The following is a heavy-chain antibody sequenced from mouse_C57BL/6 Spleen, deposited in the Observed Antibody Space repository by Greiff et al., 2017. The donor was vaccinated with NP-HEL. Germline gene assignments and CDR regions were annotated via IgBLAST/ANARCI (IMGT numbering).Heavy chain of an antibody. CDR2: INPSNGGT. V-gene: IGHV1-53*01. Sequence: VQLQQSGTDLVKPGASVKLSCKASGYTFTSYWMHWVKQRPGQGLEWIGNINPSNGGTNYNEKFKSKATLTVDKSSSTAYMQLSSLTSEDSAVYYCAGVYYDYDGFDYWGQGTTLTVSS. CDR3: AGVYYDYDGFDY. CDR1: GYTFTSYW. J-gene: IGHJ2*01. D-gene: IGHD2-4*01.